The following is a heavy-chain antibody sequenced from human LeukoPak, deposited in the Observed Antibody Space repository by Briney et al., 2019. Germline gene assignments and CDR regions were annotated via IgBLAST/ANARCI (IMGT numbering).Heavy chain of an antibody. CDR2: IKGDGIST. J-gene: IGHJ4*01. V-gene: IGHV3-74*01. CDR3: TLGGGSPGPHHFDF. D-gene: IGHD3-16*01. Sequence: GGSLRLSCAASGFDFSSNWMHWVRHAPGQGLVWVSRIKGDGISTNYADSVKGRFTISRDIAKNTLYLQMNSLRAEDTAIYYCTLGGGSPGPHHFDFWGQGTLVTVSS. CDR1: GFDFSSNW.